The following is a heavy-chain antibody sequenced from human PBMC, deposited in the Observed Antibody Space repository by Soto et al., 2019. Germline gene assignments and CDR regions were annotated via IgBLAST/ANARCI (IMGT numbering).Heavy chain of an antibody. J-gene: IGHJ6*02. CDR3: ARALYYDFWSGYPYGMDV. CDR2: INPNSGGT. CDR1: GYTFTGYY. V-gene: IGHV1-2*04. Sequence: ASVKVSCKASGYTFTGYYMHWVRQAPGQGLEWMGWINPNSGGTNYAQKFQGWVTMTRDTSISTAYMELSRLRSDDTAVYYCARALYYDFWSGYPYGMDVWGQGTKVTVSS. D-gene: IGHD3-3*01.